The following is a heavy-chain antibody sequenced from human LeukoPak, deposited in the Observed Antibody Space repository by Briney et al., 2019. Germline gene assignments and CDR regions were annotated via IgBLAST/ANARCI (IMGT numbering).Heavy chain of an antibody. V-gene: IGHV4-59*01. CDR2: IYYSGST. Sequence: SETLSLTCTVSGGSISSYYWSWIRQPPGKGLEWIGYIYYSGSTNYNPSLKSRVTISVDTSKNQFSLKLSSVTAADTAVYYCARGGSGDYWYYFDYWGQGTLVTVSS. J-gene: IGHJ4*02. CDR1: GGSISSYY. CDR3: ARGGSGDYWYYFDY. D-gene: IGHD3-22*01.